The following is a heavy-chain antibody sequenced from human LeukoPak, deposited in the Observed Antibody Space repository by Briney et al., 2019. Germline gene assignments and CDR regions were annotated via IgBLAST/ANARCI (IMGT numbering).Heavy chain of an antibody. J-gene: IGHJ4*02. D-gene: IGHD1-26*01. V-gene: IGHV3-7*01. CDR2: IKEDGSEK. CDR3: IRDRSRSSGTFSPPYFDY. CDR1: GLTFSNYW. Sequence: SGGSLRLSCAASGLTFSNYWMCWVRQAPGKGLEWVAKIKEDGSEKYYVDSVKGRFTISRDNAKNSLYLQMDTLRVDDTALYYCIRDRSRSSGTFSPPYFDYWGQGTLVTVSS.